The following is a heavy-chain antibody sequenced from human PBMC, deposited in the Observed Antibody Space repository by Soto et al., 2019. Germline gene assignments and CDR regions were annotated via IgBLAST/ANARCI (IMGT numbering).Heavy chain of an antibody. CDR3: AREFGYSSSYDY. D-gene: IGHD6-13*01. Sequence: EVQLVESGGGLVKPGGSLRLSCAASGFTFSNYSMNWVRQAPGKGLEWVSSISSSSSYIYYADSVKGRFTISRDNAKNSLYLQMNSLRAEDTAVYYCAREFGYSSSYDYWGQGTLVTVSS. J-gene: IGHJ4*02. CDR2: ISSSSSYI. V-gene: IGHV3-21*01. CDR1: GFTFSNYS.